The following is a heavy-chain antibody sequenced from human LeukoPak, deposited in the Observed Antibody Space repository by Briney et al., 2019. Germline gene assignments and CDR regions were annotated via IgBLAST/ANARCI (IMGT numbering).Heavy chain of an antibody. CDR2: IYPGDSDT. CDR1: GYSFATYW. CDR3: ASRKKGMATTGFDY. D-gene: IGHD5-24*01. J-gene: IGHJ4*02. Sequence: GESLKISCKGSGYSFATYWIGWVRQMPGKGLEWMGIIYPGDSDTRYSPSFQGQVTISVDKSINTAYLQWSSLKASDTAIYYCASRKKGMATTGFDYWCQGTLVTVSS. V-gene: IGHV5-51*01.